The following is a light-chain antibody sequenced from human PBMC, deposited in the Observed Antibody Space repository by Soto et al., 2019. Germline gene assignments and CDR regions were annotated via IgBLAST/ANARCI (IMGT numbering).Light chain of an antibody. Sequence: EIVLTQSPGTLSLSPGERATLSCRASQSVSSSYLAWYQQKPGQAPRLLIYDASSRATGIPDRFSGSGSGTDFTLTISRREPEDFAVYYCQQYGSSVTFGGGTKVEIK. CDR1: QSVSSSY. CDR2: DAS. V-gene: IGKV3-20*01. J-gene: IGKJ4*01. CDR3: QQYGSSVT.